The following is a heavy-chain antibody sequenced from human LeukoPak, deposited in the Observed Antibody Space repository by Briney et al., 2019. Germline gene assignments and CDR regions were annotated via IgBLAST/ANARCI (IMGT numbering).Heavy chain of an antibody. D-gene: IGHD5-24*01. CDR2: INPGGDNT. CDR1: RYTFTKSY. Sequence: ASVKVSCKASRYTFTKSYIHWVRQAPGQRLEWMGLINPGGDNTDYAQNFQGRLTMTSDTAARTVYMELSSLRSDDTAVYYCARIREGYNDAYDIWGQGTLVTVTS. V-gene: IGHV1-46*01. CDR3: ARIREGYNDAYDI. J-gene: IGHJ3*02.